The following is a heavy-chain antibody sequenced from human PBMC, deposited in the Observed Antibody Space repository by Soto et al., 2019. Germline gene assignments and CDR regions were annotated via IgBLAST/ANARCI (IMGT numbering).Heavy chain of an antibody. J-gene: IGHJ5*02. CDR1: GGSISSGDYY. CDR3: ARAKGLLTVTTSWFDP. CDR2: IYYSGST. V-gene: IGHV4-30-4*01. Sequence: QVQLQESGPGLVKPSQTLSLTCIVSGGSISSGDYYWSWVRQPPGKGLEWIGYIYYSGSTYYNPSLKSRVTMSADTSKNQFSLKLSSVTAADTAVYYCARAKGLLTVTTSWFDPCGQGTLVTVSS. D-gene: IGHD4-17*01.